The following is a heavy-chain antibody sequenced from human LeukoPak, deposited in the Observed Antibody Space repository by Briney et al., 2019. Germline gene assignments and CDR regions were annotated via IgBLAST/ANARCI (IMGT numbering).Heavy chain of an antibody. V-gene: IGHV1-8*03. Sequence: ASVTVSCKASGYTFTSLDINWVRQATGQGLEWMGWTNPNSGYTGYAQKFQGRVTITRNTSISTAYMELSSLRSEDTAVYYCARVAGSIDYWGQGTLVTVSS. CDR2: TNPNSGYT. J-gene: IGHJ4*02. D-gene: IGHD6-19*01. CDR1: GYTFTSLD. CDR3: ARVAGSIDY.